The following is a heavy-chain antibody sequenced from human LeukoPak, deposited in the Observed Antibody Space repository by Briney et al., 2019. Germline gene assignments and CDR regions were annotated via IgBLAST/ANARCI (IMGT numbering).Heavy chain of an antibody. CDR1: VDSVSSNSAA. J-gene: IGHJ5*02. D-gene: IGHD3-10*01. Sequence: SQTLSLTCAISVDSVSSNSAAWNWIRQSPSRGLEWLGRTYYRSKWYNDYAVSVKSRITINPDTSKNQFSLQLNSVTPEDTAVYYCAMEQEATYGGGFDPWGQGTLVTVSS. V-gene: IGHV6-1*01. CDR3: AMEQEATYGGGFDP. CDR2: TYYRSKWYN.